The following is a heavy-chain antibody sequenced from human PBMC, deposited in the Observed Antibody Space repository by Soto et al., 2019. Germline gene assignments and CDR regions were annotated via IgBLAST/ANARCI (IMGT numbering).Heavy chain of an antibody. Sequence: SETLSLTCSVSGGSIGRYYWSWVRQAPGKGLEWIAYVSYSGATRYNPSLKSRVTMSVDTSKNQFSLKLSSVTAADTAVYYCAREEKQQLAPRELGNYYYGMDGWGQGTTITVSS. D-gene: IGHD6-13*01. CDR2: VSYSGAT. CDR3: AREEKQQLAPRELGNYYYGMDG. V-gene: IGHV4-59*12. J-gene: IGHJ6*02. CDR1: GGSIGRYY.